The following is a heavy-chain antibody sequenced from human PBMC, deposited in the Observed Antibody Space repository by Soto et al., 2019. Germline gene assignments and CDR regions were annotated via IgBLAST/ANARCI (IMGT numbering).Heavy chain of an antibody. CDR1: GASISSGGYY. D-gene: IGHD4-17*01. CDR3: ARDIYGAIDS. V-gene: IGHV4-31*03. CDR2: ISYSGNT. Sequence: PSETLSLTCTVSGASISSGGYYWTWIRQLPGKVLEWIGYISYSGNTSYNPSLKGRVTISVGTSKNQFSLTLSSVTAADTAVYYCARDIYGAIDSWGQGTQVTVSS. J-gene: IGHJ4*02.